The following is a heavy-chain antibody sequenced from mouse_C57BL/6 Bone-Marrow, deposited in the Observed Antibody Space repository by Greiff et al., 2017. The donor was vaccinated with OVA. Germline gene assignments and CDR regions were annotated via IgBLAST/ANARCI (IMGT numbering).Heavy chain of an antibody. V-gene: IGHV1-53*01. CDR1: GYTFPSYW. CDR3: ARVRYYGSSYRGYWYFDV. J-gene: IGHJ1*03. D-gene: IGHD1-1*01. Sequence: QVQLQQPGTELVKPGASVKLSCKASGYTFPSYWMHWLKQRPGQGLEWIGNLNPSNGGTTYNEKFKSKAPLTVDKSSSTADMQLSSLTSEDSAVYYCARVRYYGSSYRGYWYFDVWGTGTTVTVSS. CDR2: LNPSNGGT.